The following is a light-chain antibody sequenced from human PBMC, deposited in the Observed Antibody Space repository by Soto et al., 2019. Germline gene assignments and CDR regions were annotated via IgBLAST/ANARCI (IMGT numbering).Light chain of an antibody. CDR2: EVT. J-gene: IGLJ1*01. Sequence: VLAQPASVFGSPGQSITISCTGTSSDVGGYNFVSWYQQLPGKAPKLMIYEVTSRPSGVSNRFSGSKSGNTASLTISGLQPEDEAEYYCSSYTTSSTVVFGTGTKVTVL. CDR3: SSYTTSSTVV. CDR1: SSDVGGYNF. V-gene: IGLV2-14*03.